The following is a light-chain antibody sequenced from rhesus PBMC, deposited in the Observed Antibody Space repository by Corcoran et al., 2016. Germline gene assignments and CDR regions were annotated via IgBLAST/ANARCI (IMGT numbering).Light chain of an antibody. CDR3: QHNYGTPYS. J-gene: IGKJ2*01. V-gene: IGKV1-74*01. Sequence: DIQMTQSPSSLSASVGDRVTIPCRTRENVNNYLNWYQQKPGKAPKLLIYKASTLQSGVPSRFSGSGAGTDYTCTISSLQSEDVATYYCQHNYGTPYSFGQGTKVEIK. CDR2: KAS. CDR1: ENVNNY.